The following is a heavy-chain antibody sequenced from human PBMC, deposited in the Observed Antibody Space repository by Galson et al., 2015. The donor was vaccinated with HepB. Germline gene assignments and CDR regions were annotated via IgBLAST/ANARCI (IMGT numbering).Heavy chain of an antibody. D-gene: IGHD3-16*01. V-gene: IGHV3-74*01. CDR3: ARDRSYGSQHWFDP. J-gene: IGHJ5*02. CDR2: IYNDGSST. CDR1: GFTFSSYW. Sequence: SLRLSCAASGFTFSSYWMHWVRQVPGKGLVWVSRIYNDGSSTSYADSVKGRFTISRDNAKNTLYLQMNSLRAEDTAVYYCARDRSYGSQHWFDPWGQGALVIVSS.